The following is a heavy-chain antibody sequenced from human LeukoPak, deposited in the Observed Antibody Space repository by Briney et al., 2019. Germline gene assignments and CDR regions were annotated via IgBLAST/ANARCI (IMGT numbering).Heavy chain of an antibody. Sequence: GASVKVSCKASGYTFTSYDINWVRQATGQGLEWMGWMNPNRGNTGYAQKFQGRVTITRNTSISTAYMELSSLRSEDTAVYYCARGATNAFDIWGQGTMVTVSS. CDR3: ARGATNAFDI. J-gene: IGHJ3*02. CDR2: MNPNRGNT. D-gene: IGHD1-26*01. CDR1: GYTFTSYD. V-gene: IGHV1-8*03.